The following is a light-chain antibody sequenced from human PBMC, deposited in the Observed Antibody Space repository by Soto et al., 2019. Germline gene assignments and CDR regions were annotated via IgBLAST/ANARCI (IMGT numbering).Light chain of an antibody. CDR2: SAS. Sequence: DVQMTQSPSSLSASIGDRVTITCRASQDVTNFLAWIQQKPGKAPKSLIYSASSLHSGVPSKFTGSGSGTDFTPTIPDLQPEDFATYYCQQYNTYPHTFGQGTKLEI. J-gene: IGKJ2*01. CDR1: QDVTNF. CDR3: QQYNTYPHT. V-gene: IGKV1-16*02.